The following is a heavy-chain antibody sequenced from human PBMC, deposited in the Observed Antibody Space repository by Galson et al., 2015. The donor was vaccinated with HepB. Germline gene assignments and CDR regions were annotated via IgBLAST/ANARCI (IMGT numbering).Heavy chain of an antibody. CDR3: ARWGCYCSSTSCYRPGYYCYMDV. J-gene: IGHJ6*03. D-gene: IGHD2-2*02. V-gene: IGHV4-61*08. CDR2: IYYSGST. Sequence: SETLSLTCTVSGGSISSGGYYWSWIRQHPGKGLEWIGYIYYSGSTNYNPSLKSRVTISVDTSKNQFSLKLSSVTAADTAVYYCARWGCYCSSTSCYRPGYYCYMDVWGKGTTVTVSS. CDR1: GGSISSGGYY.